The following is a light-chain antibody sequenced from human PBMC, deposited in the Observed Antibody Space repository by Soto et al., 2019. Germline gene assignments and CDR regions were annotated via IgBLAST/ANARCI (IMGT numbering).Light chain of an antibody. J-gene: IGKJ4*01. V-gene: IGKV3-11*01. CDR2: DAS. CDR3: QQRSNWPLS. Sequence: EIVLTQSPVTLSLSPGERATLSCRASQSVSSSFAWYQQKPGQAPRLLIDDASNRATGIPARFSGSGSETDFNLTVSSLEPKDFAVYYCQQRSNWPLSFGGGTKVDIK. CDR1: QSVSSS.